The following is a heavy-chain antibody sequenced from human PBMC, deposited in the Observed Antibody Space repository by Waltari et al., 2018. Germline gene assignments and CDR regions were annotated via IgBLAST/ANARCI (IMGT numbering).Heavy chain of an antibody. V-gene: IGHV3-73*02. D-gene: IGHD6-13*01. J-gene: IGHJ4*02. CDR3: TYSSSSYY. Sequence: EVQLVESGGGLVQPGGSLKLSCAASGFTFSGSAMHWVRQASGKGLEWVGRIRSKANRYATADAASVKGRFTSSRDDSKNTAYLQMNSLKTEDTAVYYCTYSSSSYYWGQGTLVTVSS. CDR1: GFTFSGSA. CDR2: IRSKANRYAT.